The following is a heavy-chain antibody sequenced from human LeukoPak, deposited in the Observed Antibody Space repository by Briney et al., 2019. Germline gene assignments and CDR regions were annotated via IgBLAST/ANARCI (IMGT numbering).Heavy chain of an antibody. CDR3: ARDERYSSSYDY. D-gene: IGHD6-13*01. J-gene: IGHJ4*02. Sequence: GGSLRLSCAASGFTCSSYGMHWVRQAPGKGLEWVAVIWYDGSNKYYADSVKGRFTISRDNSKNTLYLQMNSLRPEDTAVYYCARDERYSSSYDYWGQGTLVTVSS. V-gene: IGHV3-33*01. CDR2: IWYDGSNK. CDR1: GFTCSSYG.